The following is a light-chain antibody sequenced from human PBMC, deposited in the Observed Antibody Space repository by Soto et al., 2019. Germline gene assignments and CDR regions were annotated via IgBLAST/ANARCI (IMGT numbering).Light chain of an antibody. V-gene: IGLV1-44*01. Sequence: QSVLTQPPSASGTPGQRVTISCSGSSSNIGSNIVNWYQQLPGTAPKLLIYSNNQRLSGVPDRFSGSRSGTSASLAISGLQSEDEADYYCAAWDDSLNGFYVFGTGTKVTVL. J-gene: IGLJ1*01. CDR1: SSNIGSNI. CDR3: AAWDDSLNGFYV. CDR2: SNN.